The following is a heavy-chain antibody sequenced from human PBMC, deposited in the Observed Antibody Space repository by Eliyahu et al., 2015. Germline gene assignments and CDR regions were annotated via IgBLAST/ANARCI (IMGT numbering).Heavy chain of an antibody. CDR2: IYYSGST. D-gene: IGHD3-16*02. J-gene: IGHJ4*02. Sequence: QLQLQESGPGLVKPSETLSLTCTVSGGXISSXSYYWGWIRQPPGKGLEWIGSIYYSGSTYYNPSLKSRVTISVDTSKNQFSLKLSSVTAADTAVYYCARHNYDYIWGSYRPFDYWGQGTLVTVSS. CDR3: ARHNYDYIWGSYRPFDY. V-gene: IGHV4-39*01. CDR1: GGXISSXSYY.